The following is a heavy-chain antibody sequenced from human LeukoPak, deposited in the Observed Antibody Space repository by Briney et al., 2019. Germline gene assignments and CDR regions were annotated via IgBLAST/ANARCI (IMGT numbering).Heavy chain of an antibody. J-gene: IGHJ4*02. Sequence: GGSLRLSCAASGFTFSSYWMGWVRQAPGKGLEWVANMKQDGSEEYYGDSVKGRFTISRDNAKNSLYLQMNSLRVDDTAVYYCARDKGDYDTSGSLFVFGGQGTLVTVSS. CDR3: ARDKGDYDTSGSLFVF. D-gene: IGHD3-22*01. CDR1: GFTFSSYW. CDR2: MKQDGSEE. V-gene: IGHV3-7*03.